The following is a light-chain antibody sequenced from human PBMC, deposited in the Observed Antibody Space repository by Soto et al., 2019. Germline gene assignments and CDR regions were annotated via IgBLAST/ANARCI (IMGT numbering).Light chain of an antibody. J-gene: IGLJ3*02. CDR2: GNT. V-gene: IGLV1-40*01. Sequence: QSVLTQPPSVSGASGQRVTISCTGSSSNIGAGYDVHWYQQLPGTAPKLLIYGNTNRPSGVPDRFSGSKSGTSASLAITGLQAEDEGDYYCQSYDSSLSGSVFGGGTKLTVL. CDR3: QSYDSSLSGSV. CDR1: SSNIGAGYD.